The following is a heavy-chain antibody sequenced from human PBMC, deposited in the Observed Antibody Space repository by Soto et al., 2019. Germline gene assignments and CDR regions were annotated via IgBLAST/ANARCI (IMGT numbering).Heavy chain of an antibody. CDR2: INPSGGST. V-gene: IGHV1-46*01. Sequence: RASVKVSCKASGYTFTSYYMHWVRQAPGQGLEWMGIINPSGGSTSYAQKFQGRVTMTRDTSTSTVYMELSSLRSEDTAVYYCARDLGRWLQITGGDAFDIWGQGTMVTVSS. D-gene: IGHD3-16*01. CDR3: ARDLGRWLQITGGDAFDI. J-gene: IGHJ3*02. CDR1: GYTFTSYY.